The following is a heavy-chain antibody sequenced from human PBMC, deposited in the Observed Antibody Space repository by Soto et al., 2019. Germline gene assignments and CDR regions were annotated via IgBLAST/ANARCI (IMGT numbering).Heavy chain of an antibody. CDR2: IYYSGIT. Sequence: QVQLQESGPGLVKPSETLSLTCTVSGGSISSYYWSWIRQPPGKGLEWIGYIYYSGITDYNPSLKSRVTISGDTSKSRFSLKLSSVTAADTAVYYCARGGGVYYFDYWGQGTMVTVSS. J-gene: IGHJ4*02. D-gene: IGHD2-8*02. V-gene: IGHV4-59*01. CDR3: ARGGGVYYFDY. CDR1: GGSISSYY.